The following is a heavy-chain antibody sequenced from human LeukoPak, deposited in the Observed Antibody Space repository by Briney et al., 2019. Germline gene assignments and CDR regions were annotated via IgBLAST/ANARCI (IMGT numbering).Heavy chain of an antibody. CDR1: GGSISSGDYY. D-gene: IGHD3-22*01. Sequence: SETLSLTCTVSGGSISSGDYYWSWIRQPPGKGLEWIGYIYYSGSTYYNPSLKSRVTISVDTSKNQFSLKLSSVTAADTAVYYCDRRGYYDSSGHPSGAFDIWGQGTMVTVSS. J-gene: IGHJ3*02. V-gene: IGHV4-30-4*08. CDR2: IYYSGST. CDR3: DRRGYYDSSGHPSGAFDI.